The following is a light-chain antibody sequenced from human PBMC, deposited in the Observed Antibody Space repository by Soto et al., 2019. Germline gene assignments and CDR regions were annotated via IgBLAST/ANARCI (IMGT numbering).Light chain of an antibody. Sequence: DIVMTQSPDSLAVSLGERATINCKSSQSVLYSSINKNYLAWYQQKPGQPPKLLIYWASIRESGVPDRFSGSGSGTDFTLTISSLQAEDVAVYYCQQYYSTITFGQGTRLEIK. V-gene: IGKV4-1*01. CDR2: WAS. J-gene: IGKJ5*01. CDR3: QQYYSTIT. CDR1: QSVLYSSINKNY.